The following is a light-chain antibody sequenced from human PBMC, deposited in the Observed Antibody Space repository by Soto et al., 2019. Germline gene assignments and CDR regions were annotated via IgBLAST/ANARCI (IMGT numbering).Light chain of an antibody. CDR3: QQYGSSPIT. CDR1: QSVSSNY. J-gene: IGKJ5*01. Sequence: EIVLTQSPGTLSLSPGERATLSCRASQSVSSNYLAWYQQKPGQAPRLLIYGASSRATGIPDRFSGSGSGNDFTLTISSLEPEDFAVYYCQQYGSSPITFGQGTRLEIK. V-gene: IGKV3-20*01. CDR2: GAS.